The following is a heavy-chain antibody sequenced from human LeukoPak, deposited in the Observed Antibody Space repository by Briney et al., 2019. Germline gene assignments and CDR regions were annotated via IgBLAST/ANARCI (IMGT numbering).Heavy chain of an antibody. CDR2: IYYSGST. CDR3: AGEERTSGYYTDY. CDR1: GGSISSYY. D-gene: IGHD3-22*01. Sequence: SETLSLTCTVSGGSISSYYWSWIRQPPGKGLEWIGYIYYSGSTNYNPSLKSRATVSVDTSKNQFSLKLSSVTAADTAVYYCAGEERTSGYYTDYWGQGTLVTVSS. V-gene: IGHV4-59*01. J-gene: IGHJ4*02.